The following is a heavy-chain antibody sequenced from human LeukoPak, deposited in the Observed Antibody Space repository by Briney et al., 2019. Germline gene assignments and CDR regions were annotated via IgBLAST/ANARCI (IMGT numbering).Heavy chain of an antibody. D-gene: IGHD3-9*01. CDR2: IYYSGST. J-gene: IGHJ4*02. CDR3: ARDDFDILTGYYLPV. CDR1: GGSISSSSYY. Sequence: SETLPLTCTVSGGSISSSSYYWSWIRQPPGKGLEWIGYIYYSGSTNYNPSLKSRVTISVDTSKNQFSLKLSSVTAADTAVYYCARDDFDILTGYYLPVWGQGTLVTVSS. V-gene: IGHV4-61*01.